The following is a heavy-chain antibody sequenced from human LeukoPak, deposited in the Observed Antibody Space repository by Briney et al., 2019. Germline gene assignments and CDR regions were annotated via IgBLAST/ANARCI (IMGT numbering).Heavy chain of an antibody. D-gene: IGHD1-26*01. Sequence: ASVKVSCKASGGTFSSYAISWVRQAPGQGLEWMGGIIPIFGTANYAQKFQGRVTITADESTSTAYMELSSLRSEDTAVYYCASLGKWELLDAYYFDHWGQGTLVTVSS. CDR2: IIPIFGTA. V-gene: IGHV1-69*01. J-gene: IGHJ4*02. CDR3: ASLGKWELLDAYYFDH. CDR1: GGTFSSYA.